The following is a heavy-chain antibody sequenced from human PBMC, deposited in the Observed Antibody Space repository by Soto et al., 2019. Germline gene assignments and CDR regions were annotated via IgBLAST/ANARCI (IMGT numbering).Heavy chain of an antibody. D-gene: IGHD6-19*01. CDR1: GFTFSDYA. CDR3: AKVGRQWLVTSDFNY. V-gene: IGHV3-30*18. Sequence: VQLVESGGGVVQPGRSLRLSCAASGFTFSDYAMHWVRQAPGKGLEWVAVVSHDGRNTHYADSVKGRFTISRDSSKNTVSLEMTSLRAQDTAVYYCAKVGRQWLVTSDFNYWGQGALVTVSS. CDR2: VSHDGRNT. J-gene: IGHJ4*02.